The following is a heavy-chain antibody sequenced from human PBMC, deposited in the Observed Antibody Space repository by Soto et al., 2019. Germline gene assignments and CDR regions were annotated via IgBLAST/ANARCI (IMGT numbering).Heavy chain of an antibody. CDR2: TYYRSKWYN. J-gene: IGHJ4*02. D-gene: IGHD1-1*01. CDR1: GDSVSSDSAA. CDR3: AREIGTAHPFEY. Sequence: QTLSLTCAISGDSVSSDSAAWNWIRQSPSRGLEWLGRTYYRSKWYNDYAVSVRSRITISPDTSKNQFSLQLNSVTPDDTAVYYCAREIGTAHPFEYWGQGTRVTVSS. V-gene: IGHV6-1*01.